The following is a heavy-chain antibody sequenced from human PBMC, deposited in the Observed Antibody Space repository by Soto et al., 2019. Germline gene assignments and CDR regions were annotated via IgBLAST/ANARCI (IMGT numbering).Heavy chain of an antibody. CDR3: ARGGTIFGVPKAKYNWFDP. Sequence: QVQLVQSGAEVKKPGSSVKVSCKASGGTFSSYAISWVRQAPGQGLEWMGGIIPIFGTANYAQKFQGRVTITAEESTSTAYMELSSLRSEDTAVYYCARGGTIFGVPKAKYNWFDPWGQGTLVTVSS. CDR1: GGTFSSYA. CDR2: IIPIFGTA. J-gene: IGHJ5*02. V-gene: IGHV1-69*12. D-gene: IGHD3-3*01.